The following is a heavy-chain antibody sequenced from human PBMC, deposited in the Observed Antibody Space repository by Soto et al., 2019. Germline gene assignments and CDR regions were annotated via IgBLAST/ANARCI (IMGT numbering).Heavy chain of an antibody. V-gene: IGHV3-11*01. CDR3: ARDRQPSSYLGLGV. CDR1: GFTFSAHY. J-gene: IGHJ6*02. CDR2: ISDSGSTI. Sequence: PGGSLRLSCEASGFTFSAHYMSWVRQAPGKGLEWLSHISDSGSTIYYADSVKGRFTISRDNAKNSLYLQMNSLRAEDTAVYYCARDRQPSSYLGLGVWGQGTTVIVSS.